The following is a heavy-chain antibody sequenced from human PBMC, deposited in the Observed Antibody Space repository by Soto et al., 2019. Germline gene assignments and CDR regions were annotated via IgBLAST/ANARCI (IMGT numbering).Heavy chain of an antibody. CDR2: INPNSGGT. CDR1: GYTFTGYY. Sequence: ASVKVSCKASGYTFTGYYMHWVRQAPGQGLEWMGWINPNSGGTNYAQKFQGWVTMTRDTSISTAYMELSRLRSDDTAVYYCARGPPPVRSDAFDIWGQGTMVTVSS. CDR3: ARGPPPVRSDAFDI. V-gene: IGHV1-2*04. J-gene: IGHJ3*02. D-gene: IGHD3-10*01.